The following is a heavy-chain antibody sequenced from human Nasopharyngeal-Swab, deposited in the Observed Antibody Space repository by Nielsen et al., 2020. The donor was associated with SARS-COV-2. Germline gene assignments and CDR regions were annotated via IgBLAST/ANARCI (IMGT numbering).Heavy chain of an antibody. V-gene: IGHV3-48*04. Sequence: GGSLRLSCAASGFTFSSYSMNWVRQAPGKGLEWVSYISSSSSTIYYADSVKGRFTISRDNAKNSLYLQMNSLRAEDTAVYYCARDSSGCDYWGQGTLVTVSS. CDR3: ARDSSGCDY. J-gene: IGHJ4*02. CDR2: ISSSSSTI. CDR1: GFTFSSYS. D-gene: IGHD3-10*01.